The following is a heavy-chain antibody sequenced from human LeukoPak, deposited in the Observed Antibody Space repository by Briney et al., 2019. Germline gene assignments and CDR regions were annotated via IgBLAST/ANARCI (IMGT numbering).Heavy chain of an antibody. CDR1: GGSISSHY. Sequence: SETLSLTCTVSGGSISSHYWSWIRQPPGKGLEWIGYIYYSGSTNYNPSLKSRVTISVETSKNQFSLKLSSVTAADTAVYYCARDPSFGVRGNYFDYWGQGTLVTVSS. J-gene: IGHJ4*02. D-gene: IGHD3-10*01. CDR2: IYYSGST. CDR3: ARDPSFGVRGNYFDY. V-gene: IGHV4-59*11.